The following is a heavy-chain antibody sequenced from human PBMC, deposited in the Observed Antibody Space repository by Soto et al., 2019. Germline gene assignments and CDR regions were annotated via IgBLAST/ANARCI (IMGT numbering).Heavy chain of an antibody. CDR3: ARLSIAAAGTQLWFDP. CDR2: IHHSGSA. V-gene: IGHV4-61*08. Sequence: SETLSLTCTVSGDSVKTGVYYWSWVRQSPGKGLEWIGYIHHSGSAQYHPSLTSRVTISVDTSKNQFSLSLTSVAAADTAVYYCARLSIAAAGTQLWFDPWGPGTPVTVSP. D-gene: IGHD6-25*01. J-gene: IGHJ5*02. CDR1: GDSVKTGVYY.